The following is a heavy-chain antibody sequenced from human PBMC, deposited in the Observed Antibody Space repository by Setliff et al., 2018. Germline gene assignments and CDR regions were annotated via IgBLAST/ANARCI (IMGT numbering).Heavy chain of an antibody. J-gene: IGHJ3*02. CDR2: ITDTGRT. CDR1: GGPLSGFS. V-gene: IGHV4-34*01. D-gene: IGHD1-26*01. Sequence: SETLSLTCTVYGGPLSGFSWNWIRQSPGGGLEWIGEITDTGRTKYIPSLKSRVTISIDTSNSQFSLKLSSVTAADTAIYYCARDASASDGRNAFDIWGQGAMVT. CDR3: ARDASASDGRNAFDI.